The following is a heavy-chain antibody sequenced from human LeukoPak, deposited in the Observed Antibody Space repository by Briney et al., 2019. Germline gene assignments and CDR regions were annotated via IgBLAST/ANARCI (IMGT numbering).Heavy chain of an antibody. V-gene: IGHV1-3*01. J-gene: IGHJ4*02. CDR3: ASNGVIGYFDWSY. Sequence: ASVKVSCKASGYTFTSYAMHWVRQAPGQRPEWMGWINAGNGNTKYSQKFQGRVTITRDTSASTAYMELSSLRSVDTAVYYCASNGVIGYFDWSYWGQGTLVTVSS. D-gene: IGHD3-9*01. CDR2: INAGNGNT. CDR1: GYTFTSYA.